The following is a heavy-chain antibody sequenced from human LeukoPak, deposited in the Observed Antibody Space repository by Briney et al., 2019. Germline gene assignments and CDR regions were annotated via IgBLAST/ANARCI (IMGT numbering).Heavy chain of an antibody. V-gene: IGHV4-39*01. CDR1: GGSISSSSYY. Sequence: SETLSLTCTVSGGSISSSSYYWGWIRQPPGKGLEWIGSIYYSGSTYYNPSPKSRVTISVDTSKNQFSLKLSSVTAADTAVYYCARHSRQLRGRIFYWGQGTLVTVSS. CDR3: ARHSRQLRGRIFY. CDR2: IYYSGST. D-gene: IGHD4-11*01. J-gene: IGHJ4*02.